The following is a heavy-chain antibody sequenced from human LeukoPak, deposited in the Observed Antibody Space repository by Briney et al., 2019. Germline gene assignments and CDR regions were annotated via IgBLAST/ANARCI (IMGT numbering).Heavy chain of an antibody. Sequence: GGSLRLSCAASGFTFSIYWMSWVRQAPGKGLEWVANIKQDGSEKYYVDSVNGRFTISRDNAKNSLYLQMNNLRAEDTAVYYCARGPYYYDYVWGSYRPAYYFDYWGQGTLVTVSS. CDR2: IKQDGSEK. J-gene: IGHJ4*02. D-gene: IGHD3-16*02. CDR3: ARGPYYYDYVWGSYRPAYYFDY. V-gene: IGHV3-7*01. CDR1: GFTFSIYW.